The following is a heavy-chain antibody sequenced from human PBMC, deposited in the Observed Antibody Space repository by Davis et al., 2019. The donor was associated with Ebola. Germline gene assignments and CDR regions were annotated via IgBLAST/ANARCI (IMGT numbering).Heavy chain of an antibody. CDR2: IRSKANSYAT. V-gene: IGHV3-73*01. J-gene: IGHJ4*02. D-gene: IGHD3-22*01. Sequence: GGSLRLSCAASGFTFSSYSMNWVRQASGKGLEWVGRIRSKANSYATAYAASVKGRFTISRDDSKNTAYLQMNSLKTEDTAVYYCTSQAAPDYDSSGYYYVESDYWGQGTLVTVSS. CDR1: GFTFSSYS. CDR3: TSQAAPDYDSSGYYYVESDY.